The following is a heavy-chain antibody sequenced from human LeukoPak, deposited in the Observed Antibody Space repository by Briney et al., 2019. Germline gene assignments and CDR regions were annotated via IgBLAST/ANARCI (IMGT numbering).Heavy chain of an antibody. CDR1: GGSFSGYY. CDR3: ARDSRSGLPFDY. V-gene: IGHV4-34*01. Sequence: SETLSLTCAVYGGSFSGYYWSWIRQPPGKGLEWIGEFNPGGSPNYNPSLNSRVTMSVDTSKNQFSLRLTSVTAADTAVYYCARDSRSGLPFDYWGQGTLVTVSS. D-gene: IGHD2-15*01. CDR2: FNPGGSP. J-gene: IGHJ4*02.